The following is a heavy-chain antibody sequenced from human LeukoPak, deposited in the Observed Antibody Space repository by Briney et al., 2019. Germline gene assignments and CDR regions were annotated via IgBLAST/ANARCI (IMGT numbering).Heavy chain of an antibody. CDR1: GGSISFYY. V-gene: IGHV4-59*01. J-gene: IGHJ6*02. CDR3: ARSAIAMDV. Sequence: SEPVSLTCTVSGGSISFYYWSWIRQPPGKGLEWIGYIYYSESTNYNPSLKSRVTISLDTSKNQFSLKLSSVTAADTAVYYCARSAIAMDVWGQGSTVRVSS. CDR2: IYYSEST.